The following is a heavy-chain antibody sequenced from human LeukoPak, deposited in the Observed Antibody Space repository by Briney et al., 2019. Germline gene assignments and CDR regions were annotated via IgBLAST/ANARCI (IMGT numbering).Heavy chain of an antibody. CDR1: GGTSSSYA. Sequence: SVKVSCKASGGTSSSYAISWVRQAPGQGLEWMGRIIPILGIANYAQKFQGRDTITADKSTSTAYMELSSLRSEDTAVYYCARDTPPDILTGYYPTWGQGTLVTVSS. V-gene: IGHV1-69*04. CDR2: IIPILGIA. J-gene: IGHJ5*02. D-gene: IGHD3-9*01. CDR3: ARDTPPDILTGYYPT.